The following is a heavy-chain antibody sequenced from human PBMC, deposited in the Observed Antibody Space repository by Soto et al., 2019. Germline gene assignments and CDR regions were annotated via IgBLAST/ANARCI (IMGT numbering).Heavy chain of an antibody. Sequence: QVQLVESGGGVVQPGRSLRLSCAASGFTFSSYAMHWVRQAPGKGLEWVAVISYDGSNKYYADSVKGRFTISRVNSKNTLYLQMNSLRAEDTAVYYCARDSSGCFDYWGQGTLVTVSS. V-gene: IGHV3-30-3*01. CDR1: GFTFSSYA. CDR2: ISYDGSNK. D-gene: IGHD6-19*01. J-gene: IGHJ4*02. CDR3: ARDSSGCFDY.